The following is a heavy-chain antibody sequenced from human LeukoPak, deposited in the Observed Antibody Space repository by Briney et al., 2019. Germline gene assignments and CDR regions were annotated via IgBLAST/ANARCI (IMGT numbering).Heavy chain of an antibody. CDR1: GFTFSSYA. J-gene: IGHJ4*02. D-gene: IGHD3-3*01. CDR2: ISGSGGST. Sequence: GRSLRLSCEASGFTFSSYAMSWVRQAPGKGLEWVSAISGSGGSTYYADSVKGRFTISRDNSKNTLYLQMNSLRAEDTAVYYCAKGYDFWSGYPATDYWGQGTLVTVSS. CDR3: AKGYDFWSGYPATDY. V-gene: IGHV3-23*01.